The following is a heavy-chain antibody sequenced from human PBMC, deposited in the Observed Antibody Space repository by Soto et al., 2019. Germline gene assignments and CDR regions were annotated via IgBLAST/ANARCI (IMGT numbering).Heavy chain of an antibody. V-gene: IGHV4-4*02. CDR1: GGSFTSNNW. Sequence: SETLSLTCAVSGGSFTSNNWWTWVRQPPGQGLEWIGEIYRTGSTNYNPSLKSRVTISLDKSEKQISLKVTPLTAADTAVYYCASRDPGTSVDYWGQGTLVTVSS. CDR3: ASRDPGTSVDY. J-gene: IGHJ4*02. D-gene: IGHD1-7*01. CDR2: IYRTGST.